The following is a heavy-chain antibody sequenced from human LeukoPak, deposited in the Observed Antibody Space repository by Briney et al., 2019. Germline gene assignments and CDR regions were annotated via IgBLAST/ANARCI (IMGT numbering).Heavy chain of an antibody. J-gene: IGHJ4*02. Sequence: PGGSLRLSCAASGFTFSSYSMNWIRQPPGKGLEWIGEINHSGNTNYNPSLKSRVTISVDTSKNQFSLKLSSVTAADTAVYYCARGPYDSSRDWGQGTLVTVSS. CDR2: INHSGNT. V-gene: IGHV4-34*01. CDR1: GFTFSSYS. CDR3: ARGPYDSSRD. D-gene: IGHD3-22*01.